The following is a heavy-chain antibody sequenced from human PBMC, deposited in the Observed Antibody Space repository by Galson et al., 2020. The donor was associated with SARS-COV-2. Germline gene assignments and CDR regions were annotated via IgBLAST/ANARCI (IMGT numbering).Heavy chain of an antibody. V-gene: IGHV2-5*01. J-gene: IGHJ4*02. D-gene: IGHD3-22*01. CDR1: GFSLSTSGVG. CDR2: IYWNDNK. Sequence: ESGPTLVKPTQTLTLTCTFSGFSLSTSGVGVGWIRQPPGKSLEWLTLIYWNDNKRYNPSLKSRLTITKDTSKNQVVLTMTNVDPVDTATYYCARLTYYYDSSGYFGGYFFDSWGQGTLVTVSS. CDR3: ARLTYYYDSSGYFGGYFFDS.